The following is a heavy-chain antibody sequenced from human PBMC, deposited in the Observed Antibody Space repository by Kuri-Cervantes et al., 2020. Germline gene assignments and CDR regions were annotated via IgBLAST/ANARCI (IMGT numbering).Heavy chain of an antibody. CDR1: GFIFSRYA. J-gene: IGHJ6*02. Sequence: ETLSLTCAASGFIFSRYAMSWVRRAPGKGLEWVSVISGSGGSTYYTDSVKGRFTISRDNSKNTLYLQMNSLRAEDTAVYYCAKEVPYYDFWSGYYPYGMDVWGQGTTVTVSS. D-gene: IGHD3-3*01. CDR2: ISGSGGST. CDR3: AKEVPYYDFWSGYYPYGMDV. V-gene: IGHV3-23*01.